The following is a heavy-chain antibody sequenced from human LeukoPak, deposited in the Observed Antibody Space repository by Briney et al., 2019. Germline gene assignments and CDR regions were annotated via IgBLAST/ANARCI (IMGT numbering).Heavy chain of an antibody. J-gene: IGHJ3*02. CDR1: GGTFSSYA. Sequence: ASVKVSCKASGGTFSSYAISWVRQAPGQGLEWMGGIIPIYGTANYAQKFQGRVTITADESTSTAYMELSSLRSEDTAVYYCARDETVDGAFDIWGQGTMVTVSS. CDR3: ARDETVDGAFDI. V-gene: IGHV1-69*13. CDR2: IIPIYGTA. D-gene: IGHD2-21*01.